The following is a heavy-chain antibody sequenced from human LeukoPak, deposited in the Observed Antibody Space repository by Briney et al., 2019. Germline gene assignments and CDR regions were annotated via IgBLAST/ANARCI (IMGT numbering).Heavy chain of an antibody. V-gene: IGHV4-34*01. CDR1: GGSISGYY. CDR2: INHSAST. D-gene: IGHD2-15*01. Sequence: SETLSLTCAVYGGSISGYYWSWIRQPPGKGLGWIGEINHSASTNYNPSLKSRVTISVDTSKNQFSLKLSSVTAADTAVYYCARGTKGTCCSGGSCYWFCYYYYMDVWGKGTTVTVSS. CDR3: ARGTKGTCCSGGSCYWFCYYYYMDV. J-gene: IGHJ6*03.